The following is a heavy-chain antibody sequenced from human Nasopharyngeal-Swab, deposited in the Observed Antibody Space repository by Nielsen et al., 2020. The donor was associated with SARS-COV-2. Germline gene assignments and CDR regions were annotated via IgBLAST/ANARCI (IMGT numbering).Heavy chain of an antibody. CDR1: GYSISSGYY. Sequence: SETLSLTCTVSGYSISSGYYWDWIRQPPGKGLEWIGSIYHSGSTYYNPSLKSRVTISVDTSKNQFSLKLSSVTAADTAVYYCARTYSGSYWAGHDAFDIWGQGTMVTVSS. CDR3: ARTYSGSYWAGHDAFDI. V-gene: IGHV4-38-2*02. CDR2: IYHSGST. J-gene: IGHJ3*02. D-gene: IGHD1-26*01.